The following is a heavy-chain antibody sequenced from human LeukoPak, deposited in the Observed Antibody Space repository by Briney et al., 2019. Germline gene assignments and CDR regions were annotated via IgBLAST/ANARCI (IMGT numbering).Heavy chain of an antibody. CDR1: GGSISSYY. J-gene: IGHJ4*02. CDR3: ARHADCSSWHFGTDY. CDR2: TYYSGST. D-gene: IGHD6-13*01. Sequence: PSETLSLTCTVSGGSISSYYWSWIRQPPGKGLEWIGYTYYSGSTNYNPSLKSRVTISVDTSKNQFSLKLSSVTAADTAVYYCARHADCSSWHFGTDYTGPGDLVTVS. V-gene: IGHV4-59*08.